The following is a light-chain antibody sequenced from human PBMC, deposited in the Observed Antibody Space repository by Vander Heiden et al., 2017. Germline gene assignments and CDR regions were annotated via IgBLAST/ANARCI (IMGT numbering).Light chain of an antibody. J-gene: IGLJ2*01. CDR3: QSYDRSLSGVL. V-gene: IGLV1-40*01. CDR1: SSNIGAGYD. Sequence: QSVLPQPPSVSGAPGQRVTISCTGSSSNIGAGYDVHWYQQLPGTAPNLLIYGNNNRPSGVPDRFSGSKSGTSASLAITGLQAEDEADYYCQSYDRSLSGVLFGGGTKLTVL. CDR2: GNN.